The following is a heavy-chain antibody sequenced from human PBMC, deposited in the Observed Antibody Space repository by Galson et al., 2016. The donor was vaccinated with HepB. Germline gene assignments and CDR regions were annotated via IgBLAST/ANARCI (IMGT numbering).Heavy chain of an antibody. CDR1: GGSIKSYY. CDR3: ARDYNWNPGAFDL. V-gene: IGHV4-59*01. D-gene: IGHD1-20*01. J-gene: IGHJ3*01. CDR2: IHFSGST. Sequence: ETLSLTCTVSGGSIKSYYWSWIRQPPGKGLEWIGYIHFSGSTNQNPSLRSRVTMAVDTSKDQFSLNLRSVTAEDTAVYYCARDYNWNPGAFDLWGQGTMVSVSS.